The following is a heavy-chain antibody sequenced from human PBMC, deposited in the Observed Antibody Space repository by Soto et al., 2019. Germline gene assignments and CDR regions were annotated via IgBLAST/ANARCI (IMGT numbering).Heavy chain of an antibody. V-gene: IGHV6-1*01. D-gene: IGHD1-26*01. CDR2: TYYRSKWYN. J-gene: IGHJ4*02. CDR1: GDSVSSNSAA. CDR3: ARGEQYSGRIFDD. Sequence: QVQLQQSGPGLVKPSQTLSVTCGISGDSVSSNSAAWNWLRQSPSRGLEWTGRTYYRSKWYNDFAVSVESRITINPDTSKHHFSLQLHFVTPEDTAVYFCARGEQYSGRIFDDWGQGTLVTVSS.